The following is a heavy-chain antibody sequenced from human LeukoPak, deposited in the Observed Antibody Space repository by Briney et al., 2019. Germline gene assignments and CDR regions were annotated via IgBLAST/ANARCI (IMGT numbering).Heavy chain of an antibody. V-gene: IGHV3-21*01. Sequence: TGGSLRLSCAASGFTFSSYSMNWVRQAPGKGLEWVSSISSSRSYIYYADSVKGRFTISRDNAKNSLYLQMNSLRAEDTAVYYCARGDDFWSGTLRFDPWGQGTLVTVSS. CDR3: ARGDDFWSGTLRFDP. CDR2: ISSSRSYI. J-gene: IGHJ5*02. D-gene: IGHD3-3*01. CDR1: GFTFSSYS.